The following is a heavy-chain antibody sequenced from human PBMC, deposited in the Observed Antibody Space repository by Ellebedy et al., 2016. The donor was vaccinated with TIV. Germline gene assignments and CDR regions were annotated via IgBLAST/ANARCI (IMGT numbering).Heavy chain of an antibody. CDR3: ARGERYCSDASCYNY. V-gene: IGHV1-8*01. CDR2: MNPNSGNT. D-gene: IGHD2-2*02. J-gene: IGHJ4*02. Sequence: ASVKVSXXASGYTFTSYDINRVRQATGQGLEWMGWMNPNSGNTGFARKFQGRVIMTRDASISTAYMELTSLTSDDTAVYYCARGERYCSDASCYNYWGQGTLVTVSS. CDR1: GYTFTSYD.